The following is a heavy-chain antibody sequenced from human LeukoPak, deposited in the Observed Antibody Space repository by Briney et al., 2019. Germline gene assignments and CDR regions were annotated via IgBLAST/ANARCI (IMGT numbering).Heavy chain of an antibody. J-gene: IGHJ4*02. Sequence: PGGSLRLSCAASGFTFSSYGMHWVRQAPGKGLEWVAVIWYDGSNKYSADSVKGRFTISRDNSKNTLYLQMNSLRAEDTGVYYCARPNTDDYGGNFDYWGQGILVTVSS. CDR3: ARPNTDDYGGNFDY. CDR1: GFTFSSYG. CDR2: IWYDGSNK. V-gene: IGHV3-33*01. D-gene: IGHD4-23*01.